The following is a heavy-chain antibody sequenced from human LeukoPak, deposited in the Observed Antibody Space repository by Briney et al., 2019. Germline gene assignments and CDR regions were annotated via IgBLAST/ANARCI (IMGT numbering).Heavy chain of an antibody. CDR3: TRQGSYSSGWYHRWFDP. CDR1: GGSFSGYY. Sequence: SETLSLTCAVYGGSFSGYYWSWIRQPPGKGLEWIGEINHSGSTNYNPSLKSRVTISVDTSKNQFSLKLSSVTAADTAVYYCTRQGSYSSGWYHRWFDPWGQGTLVTVSS. V-gene: IGHV4-34*01. D-gene: IGHD6-19*01. CDR2: INHSGST. J-gene: IGHJ5*02.